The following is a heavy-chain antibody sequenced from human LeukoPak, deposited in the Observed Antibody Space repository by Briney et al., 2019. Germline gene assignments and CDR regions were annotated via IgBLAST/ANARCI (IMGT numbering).Heavy chain of an antibody. V-gene: IGHV3-23*01. CDR2: ISGSGGST. CDR1: GFVFSASY. Sequence: GGSLRLSCAASGFVFSASYMSWVRKAPGKGLEWVSAISGSGGSTYYADSVKGRFTISRDNSKNTLYLQMNSLRAEDTAVYYCAKAEQWLATKALDYWGQGTLVTVSS. J-gene: IGHJ4*02. D-gene: IGHD6-19*01. CDR3: AKAEQWLATKALDY.